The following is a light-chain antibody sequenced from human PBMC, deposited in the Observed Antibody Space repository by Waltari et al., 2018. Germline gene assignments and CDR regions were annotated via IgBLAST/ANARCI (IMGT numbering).Light chain of an antibody. V-gene: IGKV4-1*01. CDR2: WAF. Sequence: DIVMTQSPDSLAVSLGERATINCKSSHNILDSSNNKHHLAWYRQRPGQPPQVVIYWAFSRESGVPDRFTGSGSGTDFTLTISSLQADDVAVYYCQQYYTTPFTFGQGTKLGIK. CDR1: HNILDSSNNKHH. CDR3: QQYYTTPFT. J-gene: IGKJ2*01.